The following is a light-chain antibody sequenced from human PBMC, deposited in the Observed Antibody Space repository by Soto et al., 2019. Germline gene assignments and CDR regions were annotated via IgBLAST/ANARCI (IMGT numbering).Light chain of an antibody. CDR3: SSYRSTSYTSSATLVV. CDR2: DVS. Sequence: QSVLTQPASVSGSTGQSITISCTGTSSDVGGYNYVSWYQQHPGKAPNLMIYDVSNRPSGVSNRFSGSKSGNTASLTISGLQAEDEAHYYCSSYRSTSYTSSATLVVFGGGTKVTVL. V-gene: IGLV2-14*01. CDR1: SSDVGGYNY. J-gene: IGLJ2*01.